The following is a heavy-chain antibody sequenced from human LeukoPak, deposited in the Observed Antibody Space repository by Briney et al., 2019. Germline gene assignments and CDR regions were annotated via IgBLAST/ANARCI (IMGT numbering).Heavy chain of an antibody. CDR1: GGSFTNYY. CDR2: IYYSGST. J-gene: IGHJ6*02. CDR3: ARALRKDGMDV. V-gene: IGHV4-59*12. D-gene: IGHD4-17*01. Sequence: TSETLSLTCIVSGGSFTNYYWSWIRQPPGKGLEWIGYIYYSGSTYYNPSLKSRVTISVDTSKNQFSLKLSSVTAADTAVYYCARALRKDGMDVWGQGTTVTVSS.